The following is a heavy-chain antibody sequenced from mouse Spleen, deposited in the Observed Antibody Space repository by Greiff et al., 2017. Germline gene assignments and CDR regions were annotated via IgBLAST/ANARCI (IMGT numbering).Heavy chain of an antibody. CDR3: ASDYYGSSYLYWYFDV. J-gene: IGHJ1*01. CDR2: INPSTGGT. D-gene: IGHD1-1*01. V-gene: IGHV1-42*01. CDR1: GYSFTGYY. Sequence: VQLQQSGPELVKPGASVKISCKASGYSFTGYYMNWVKQSPEKSLEWIGEINPSTGGTTYNQKFKAKATLTVDKSSSTAYMQLKSLTSEDSAVYYCASDYYGSSYLYWYFDVWGAGTTVTVSS.